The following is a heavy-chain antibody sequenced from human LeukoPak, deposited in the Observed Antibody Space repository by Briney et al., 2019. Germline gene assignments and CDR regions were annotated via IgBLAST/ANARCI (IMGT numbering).Heavy chain of an antibody. CDR1: GFTFDDYA. Sequence: GGSLRLSWAASGFTFDDYAMHWVRQAAGKGLEWVSLISWDGGSTYYADSVKGRFTISRDNSKNSLYLQMNSLRAEDTALYYCAKEPYGGGGLDYWGQGTLVTVSS. D-gene: IGHD2-21*01. CDR3: AKEPYGGGGLDY. J-gene: IGHJ4*02. CDR2: ISWDGGST. V-gene: IGHV3-43D*03.